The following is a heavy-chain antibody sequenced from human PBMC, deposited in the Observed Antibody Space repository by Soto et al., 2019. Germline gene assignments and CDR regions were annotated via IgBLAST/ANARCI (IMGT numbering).Heavy chain of an antibody. V-gene: IGHV2-5*01. CDR3: AHRRNQPDIVVVPPVDNWFDP. Sequence: SGPTLVKPTQTLTLTCTFSGFSLSTSGVGVGWIRQPPGKALEWLALIYWNDDKRYSPSLQSRLTITKDTSKNQVVLTMTNMDPVDTATYYCAHRRNQPDIVVVPPVDNWFDPWGQGTLVTVSS. J-gene: IGHJ5*02. D-gene: IGHD2-2*01. CDR2: IYWNDDK. CDR1: GFSLSTSGVG.